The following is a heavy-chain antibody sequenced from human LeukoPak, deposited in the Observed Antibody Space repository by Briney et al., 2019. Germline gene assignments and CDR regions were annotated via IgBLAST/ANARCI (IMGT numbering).Heavy chain of an antibody. J-gene: IGHJ4*02. CDR1: GFTVSSNY. V-gene: IGHV3-53*01. CDR3: ARGVGSYYFDY. CDR2: IYSGGST. Sequence: GGSLRLSCAASGFTVSSNYMSWVRQAPGKGPEWVSVIYSGGSTYYADSVKGRFTISRDNSKNTLYLQMNSLRAEDTAVYYCARGVGSYYFDYWGQGTLVTVSS. D-gene: IGHD1-26*01.